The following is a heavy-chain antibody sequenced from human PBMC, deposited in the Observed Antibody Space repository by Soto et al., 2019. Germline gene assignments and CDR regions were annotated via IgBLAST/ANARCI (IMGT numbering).Heavy chain of an antibody. V-gene: IGHV3-23*01. J-gene: IGHJ4*02. Sequence: PGGSLRLSCAASGFTFSSYAMSWVRQAPGKGLEWVSAISGSGGSTYYADSVKGRFTISRDNSKNTLYLQMNSLRAEDTAVYYCAKFGIRWALPYYFDYCRQLTLFTASS. CDR2: ISGSGGST. D-gene: IGHD1-26*01. CDR3: AKFGIRWALPYYFDY. CDR1: GFTFSSYA.